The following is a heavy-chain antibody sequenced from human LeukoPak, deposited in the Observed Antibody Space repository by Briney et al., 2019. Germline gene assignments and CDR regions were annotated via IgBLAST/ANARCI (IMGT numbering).Heavy chain of an antibody. CDR2: ISYDGNTK. CDR3: TKNNDYGGSYWYFDL. V-gene: IGHV3-30*18. CDR1: GFTFNNYG. Sequence: GGSLRLSCAASGFTFNNYGIHWVRQAPGKGLEWLAVISYDGNTKYYADSVKGRFTVSRDSSKNTLYLQMSSLRDEDTAVYYCTKNNDYGGSYWYFDLWGRGTLVTVSS. D-gene: IGHD4-23*01. J-gene: IGHJ2*01.